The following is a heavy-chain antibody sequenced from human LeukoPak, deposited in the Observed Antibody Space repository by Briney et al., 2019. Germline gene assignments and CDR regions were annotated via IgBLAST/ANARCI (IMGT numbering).Heavy chain of an antibody. V-gene: IGHV3-30*03. CDR1: GFTFSSYG. D-gene: IGHD6-19*01. CDR2: ISYDGSNK. Sequence: GRSLRLSCAASGFTFSSYGMHWVRQAPGKGLEWVAVISYDGSNKYYADSVKGRFTISRDNSKNTLYLQMNSLRAEDTAVYYCARDLKGIAVAGTFDYWGQGTLVTVSS. J-gene: IGHJ4*02. CDR3: ARDLKGIAVAGTFDY.